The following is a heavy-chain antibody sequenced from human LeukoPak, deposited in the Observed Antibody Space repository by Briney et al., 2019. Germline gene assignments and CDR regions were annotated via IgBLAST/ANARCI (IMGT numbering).Heavy chain of an antibody. CDR3: ARGRYYGSGS. CDR1: GGSISSYY. D-gene: IGHD3-10*01. CDR2: IYYSGST. J-gene: IGHJ4*02. V-gene: IGHV4-59*01. Sequence: PSETLSLTCTVSGGSISSYYWSWIRQPPGKGLEWIGYIYYSGSTNYNPSLKSRVTISVDTSKNRFSLKLSSVTAADTAVYYCARGRYYGSGSWGQGTLVTVSS.